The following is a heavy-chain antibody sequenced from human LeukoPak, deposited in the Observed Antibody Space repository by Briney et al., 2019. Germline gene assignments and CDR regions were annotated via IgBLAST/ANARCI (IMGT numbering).Heavy chain of an antibody. J-gene: IGHJ3*02. CDR2: ISSSSSYI. V-gene: IGHV3-21*01. CDR3: ARGDPDTAMVMHAFDI. Sequence: GGSLRLSCAASGFTFSSYSMNWVRQAPGKGLEWVSSISSSSSYIYYADSVKGRFTISRDNAKNSLYLQMNSLRAEDTAVYYCARGDPDTAMVMHAFDIWGQGTMVTVSS. D-gene: IGHD5-18*01. CDR1: GFTFSSYS.